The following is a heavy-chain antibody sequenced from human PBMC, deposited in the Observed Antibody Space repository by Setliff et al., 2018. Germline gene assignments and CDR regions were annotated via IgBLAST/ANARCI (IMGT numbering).Heavy chain of an antibody. D-gene: IGHD2-2*02. V-gene: IGHV3-15*07. CDR2: SKSKTAGGAI. Sequence: LRLSCAASGFTFSYAWMHWVRQAPGKGLEWVGRSKSKTAGGAIDYAAPVKGRFTISRDDSKNTLYLQMSSLKTEDTAMYYCTTDRAACSGSSCYNGFDVWGQGTMVTVSS. CDR3: TTDRAACSGSSCYNGFDV. CDR1: GFTFSYAW. J-gene: IGHJ3*01.